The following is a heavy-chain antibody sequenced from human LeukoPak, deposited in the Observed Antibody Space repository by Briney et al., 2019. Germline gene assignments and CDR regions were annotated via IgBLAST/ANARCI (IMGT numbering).Heavy chain of an antibody. CDR3: ARDQSGYSYGFFDY. Sequence: PGGSLRLSCAASGFTFSTYGLHWVRQAPGKGLEWVAVISYDGSNKYYADSVKGRFTISRDNSKNTLYLQMNSLRAEDTAVNYCARDQSGYSYGFFDYWGQGTLVTVSS. CDR1: GFTFSTYG. J-gene: IGHJ4*02. V-gene: IGHV3-30*03. D-gene: IGHD5-18*01. CDR2: ISYDGSNK.